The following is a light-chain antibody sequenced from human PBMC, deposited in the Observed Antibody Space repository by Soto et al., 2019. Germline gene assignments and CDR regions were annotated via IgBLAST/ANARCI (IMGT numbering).Light chain of an antibody. Sequence: DIQMTQSPSTLSASVGDRVTITCRASQSISSWLAWYQQKPGKAPKLMIYKASSLESGVPSRFSGSGSGTEFALTISSLQADDFATDYCQQYNSYPMYTFGQGTKLEIK. V-gene: IGKV1-5*03. CDR3: QQYNSYPMYT. CDR1: QSISSW. J-gene: IGKJ2*01. CDR2: KAS.